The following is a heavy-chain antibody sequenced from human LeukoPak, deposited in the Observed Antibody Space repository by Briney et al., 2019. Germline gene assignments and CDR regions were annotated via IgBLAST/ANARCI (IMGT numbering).Heavy chain of an antibody. V-gene: IGHV4-39*01. J-gene: IGHJ4*02. D-gene: IGHD1-1*01. CDR1: GGSISSGSYY. Sequence: SETLSLNCTVSGGSISSGSYYWGGIRQPPGKGRGRIGSSYYSGNTYYNPSLNSQVTLSVDTPKNQFSLNLNSVTAADTAVYYCARLGLGATTGTDYWGQGTLVTVSS. CDR2: SYYSGNT. CDR3: ARLGLGATTGTDY.